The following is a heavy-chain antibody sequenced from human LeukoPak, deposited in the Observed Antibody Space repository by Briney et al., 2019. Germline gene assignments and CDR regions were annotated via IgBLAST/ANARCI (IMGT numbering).Heavy chain of an antibody. J-gene: IGHJ3*02. D-gene: IGHD2-21*02. CDR1: GFTFSTYA. CDR3: AKEAYCGGDWDCDAFDI. V-gene: IGHV3-23*01. CDR2: ISGSGGST. Sequence: PGGTLRLSCAASGFTFSTYAMTWVRQAPGKGLEWVSAISGSGGSTYYADSVKGRFTISRDNSKNTLYLQMNSLRAEDTAVYYCAKEAYCGGDWDCDAFDIWGQGTMVTVSS.